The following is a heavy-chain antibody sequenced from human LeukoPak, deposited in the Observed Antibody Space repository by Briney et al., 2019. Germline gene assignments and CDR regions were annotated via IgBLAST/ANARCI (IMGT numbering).Heavy chain of an antibody. D-gene: IGHD3-22*01. CDR1: GGSISSYY. J-gene: IGHJ6*03. V-gene: IGHV4-4*09. CDR3: ARLQYYYDSSGYYMDV. Sequence: SETLSLTCTVSGGSISSYYWSWLRQPPGKGLEWIGYIYTSGSTNYNPALNGRVTIAVDTSKNQFSLKLSSVTAADTAVYYCARLQYYYDSSGYYMDVWGKGTTVTVSS. CDR2: IYTSGST.